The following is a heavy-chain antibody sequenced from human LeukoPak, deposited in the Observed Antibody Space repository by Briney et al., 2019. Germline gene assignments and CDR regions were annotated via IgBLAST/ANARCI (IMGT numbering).Heavy chain of an antibody. Sequence: GGSLRLFCASSGFIFSIHSMNWVRQAPGKGLEWVSSISSSSSYKYYADSVEGRFTISRDNAQHSLYLQKNSLRAEDTAVYYCARETNSGDEWEPPASLDHWGQGTLVSVSS. V-gene: IGHV3-21*01. J-gene: IGHJ4*02. D-gene: IGHD1-26*01. CDR1: GFIFSIHS. CDR3: ARETNSGDEWEPPASLDH. CDR2: ISSSSSYK.